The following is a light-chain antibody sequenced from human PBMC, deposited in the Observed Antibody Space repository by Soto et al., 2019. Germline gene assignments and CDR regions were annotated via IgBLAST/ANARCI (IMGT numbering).Light chain of an antibody. Sequence: QSALTQPPSVSGSPGQSVSISCTGTSSDVGRYNHVSWYQQPPGTAPKLMIYDVSNRPSGVPDRFSGSKSGNTASLTISGLQAEDEAEYYSSSYTGSSTLVVFGGGTKLTVL. CDR1: SSDVGRYNH. J-gene: IGLJ2*01. CDR3: SSYTGSSTLVV. CDR2: DVS. V-gene: IGLV2-18*02.